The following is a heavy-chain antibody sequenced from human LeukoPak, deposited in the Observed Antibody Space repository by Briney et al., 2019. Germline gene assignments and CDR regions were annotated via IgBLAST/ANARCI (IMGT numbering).Heavy chain of an antibody. J-gene: IGHJ6*03. Sequence: SVKVSCKASGGTFSSYAISWVRQAPGQGLEWMGGIIPIFGTANYAQKSQGRVTITTDESTSTAYMELSSLRSEDTAVYYCARGWTHKYYYYYMDVWGKGTTVTVSS. D-gene: IGHD3/OR15-3a*01. CDR2: IIPIFGTA. CDR1: GGTFSSYA. V-gene: IGHV1-69*05. CDR3: ARGWTHKYYYYYMDV.